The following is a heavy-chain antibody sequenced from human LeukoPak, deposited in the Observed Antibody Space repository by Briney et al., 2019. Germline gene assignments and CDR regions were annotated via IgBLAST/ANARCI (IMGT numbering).Heavy chain of an antibody. D-gene: IGHD3-3*01. Sequence: GGSLRLSCAASGFTFSNAWMSWVRQAPGKGLEWVGRIKSKTDGGTTDYAAPVKGRFTISRDDSKNTLYLQMNSLKTEDTAVYYCTTPHYDFWSGYLGYWGQGTLVTVSS. J-gene: IGHJ4*02. CDR3: TTPHYDFWSGYLGY. CDR2: IKSKTDGGTT. V-gene: IGHV3-15*01. CDR1: GFTFSNAW.